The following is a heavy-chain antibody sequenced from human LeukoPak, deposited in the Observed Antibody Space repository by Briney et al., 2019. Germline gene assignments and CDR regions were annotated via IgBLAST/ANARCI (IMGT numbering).Heavy chain of an antibody. CDR1: GFTFSSYA. J-gene: IGHJ4*02. V-gene: IGHV3-30*04. D-gene: IGHD3-22*01. CDR2: ISYDGSNK. Sequence: GGSLRLSCADSGFTFSSYAMHWVRQAPGKGLEWVAVISYDGSNKYYADSVKGRFTISRDNSKNTLYLQMNSLRAEDTAVYYCARAHAYYYDSSGYSHLDYWGQGTLVTVSS. CDR3: ARAHAYYYDSSGYSHLDY.